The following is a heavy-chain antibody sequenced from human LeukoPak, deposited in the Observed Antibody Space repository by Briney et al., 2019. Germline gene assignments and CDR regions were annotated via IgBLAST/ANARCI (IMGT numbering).Heavy chain of an antibody. Sequence: PSETLSLTCTVSGYSISSGYYWGWIRQPPGKGLEWIGSMYHSGNTYYNPSLKSRVTISIDTSKNQFSLELSSVTAADTAVYYCARYYYDSSGYYIDAFDIWGQGTMVTVSS. J-gene: IGHJ3*02. CDR1: GYSISSGYY. CDR3: ARYYYDSSGYYIDAFDI. D-gene: IGHD3-22*01. CDR2: MYHSGNT. V-gene: IGHV4-38-2*02.